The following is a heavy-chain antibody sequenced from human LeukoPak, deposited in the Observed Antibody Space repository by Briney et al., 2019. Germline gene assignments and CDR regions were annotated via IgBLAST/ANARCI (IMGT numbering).Heavy chain of an antibody. J-gene: IGHJ4*02. Sequence: PGGSLRLSCAASGFTFNSYWMGWVRQAPGKGLEWVANIKQDGSQKYYVDSVKGRFTISRDNTKNSLFLQMNSLRAEDTAVYYCARDRGVALFYFDYWGQGTLVTVSS. CDR3: ARDRGVALFYFDY. CDR2: IKQDGSQK. D-gene: IGHD3-10*01. CDR1: GFTFNSYW. V-gene: IGHV3-7*01.